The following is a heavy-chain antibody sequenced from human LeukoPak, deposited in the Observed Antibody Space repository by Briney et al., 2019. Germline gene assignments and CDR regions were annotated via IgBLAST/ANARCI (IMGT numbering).Heavy chain of an antibody. D-gene: IGHD6-13*01. CDR2: IFWDSSKV. CDR3: ARVQYSRMSKGAFDL. CDR1: GFTFDDYT. J-gene: IGHJ3*01. V-gene: IGHV3-9*03. Sequence: GGSLRLSCSASGFTFDDYTMHWVRQPPGKGLEWVSSIFWDSSKVAYADSVKGRFTISRDNAKNSLYLQMNSLRDEDMALYYCARVQYSRMSKGAFDLWGQGTLVIVSS.